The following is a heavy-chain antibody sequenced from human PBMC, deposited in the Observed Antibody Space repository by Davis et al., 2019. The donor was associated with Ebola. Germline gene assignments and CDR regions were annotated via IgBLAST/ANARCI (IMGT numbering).Heavy chain of an antibody. CDR3: TRGGAGVVAAPDNWFDP. J-gene: IGHJ5*02. CDR1: GFTFSDYW. Sequence: HTGESLKISCAASGFTFSDYWMHWVRQAPGKGLVWVSRINSDGSSTNYADSVKGRFTISRDNAKNTLYLQMNSLRAEDTAMYYCTRGGAGVVAAPDNWFDPWGQGTLVTVSS. V-gene: IGHV3-74*01. CDR2: INSDGSST. D-gene: IGHD2-15*01.